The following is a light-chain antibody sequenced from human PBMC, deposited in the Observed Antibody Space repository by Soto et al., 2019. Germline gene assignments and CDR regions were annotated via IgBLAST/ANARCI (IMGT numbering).Light chain of an antibody. V-gene: IGLV2-14*01. CDR2: DVS. J-gene: IGLJ1*01. CDR3: SSYTSSSLYV. Sequence: QSVLTQPASVSGSPGQSITISCPGTSSDVGGYNYVSWYQQLPGKAPKLMIYDVSDRPSGVSNRFSGSKSGNTASLTISGLQAEDEADYYCSSYTSSSLYVFGTGTKVTVL. CDR1: SSDVGGYNY.